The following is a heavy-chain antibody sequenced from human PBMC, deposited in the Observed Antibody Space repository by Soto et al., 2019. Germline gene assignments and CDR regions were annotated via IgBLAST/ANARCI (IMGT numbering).Heavy chain of an antibody. CDR3: ARRGGGDSLFDS. V-gene: IGHV4-39*01. D-gene: IGHD4-17*01. CDR1: GDSFSTSNYY. Sequence: SSETLSLTCTVSGDSFSTSNYYWGWIRQPPGKGLEWIGNIFYGGGTGVTYYNPSLKSRVIISVDTSKNQFSLKLRSITAADTAFYFCARRGGGDSLFDSWGQGKLVTVSS. J-gene: IGHJ4*02. CDR2: IFYGGGTGVT.